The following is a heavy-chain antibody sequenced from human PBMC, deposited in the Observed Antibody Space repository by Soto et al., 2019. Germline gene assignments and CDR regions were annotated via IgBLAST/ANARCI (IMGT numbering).Heavy chain of an antibody. V-gene: IGHV3-23*01. D-gene: IGHD6-13*01. CDR2: ISGSGGST. CDR1: GLTFSSYA. J-gene: IGHJ6*02. CDR3: AKPVPSSSWYFDYYYYYGMDV. Sequence: GGSLRLSCAASGLTFSSYAMSWVRQAPGKGLEWVSAISGSGGSTYYADSVKGRFTISRDNSKNTLYLQMNSLRAEDTAVYYRAKPVPSSSWYFDYYYYYGMDVWGQGTTVTVSS.